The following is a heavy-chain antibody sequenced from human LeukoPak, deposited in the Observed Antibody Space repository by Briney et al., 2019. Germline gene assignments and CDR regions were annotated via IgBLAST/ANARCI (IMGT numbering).Heavy chain of an antibody. D-gene: IGHD3-10*01. V-gene: IGHV1-69*13. CDR2: IVPIFGTA. J-gene: IGHJ4*02. CDR3: AREGGGSPYGSGSYYRC. Sequence: SVKVSCKASGGTFSSYAISWVRQAPGQGLEWMGGIVPIFGTANYAQKFQGRVTITADESTSTAYMELSSLRSEDTAVYYCAREGGGSPYGSGSYYRCWGQGTLVTVSS. CDR1: GGTFSSYA.